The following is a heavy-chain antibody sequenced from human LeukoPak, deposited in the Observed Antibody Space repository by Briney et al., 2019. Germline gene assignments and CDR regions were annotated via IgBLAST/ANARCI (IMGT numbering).Heavy chain of an antibody. D-gene: IGHD4-11*01. J-gene: IGHJ4*02. Sequence: PGGSLRLSCAASGFTFSSYAMSWVRQAPGKGLEWVSSISASGVSTYDTDSVKGRFTISRDNSQNTLFLQMNSLRAEDTAVYYCAKDMMTTDTPYDYWGQGTLVTVSS. CDR2: ISASGVST. CDR3: AKDMMTTDTPYDY. V-gene: IGHV3-23*01. CDR1: GFTFSSYA.